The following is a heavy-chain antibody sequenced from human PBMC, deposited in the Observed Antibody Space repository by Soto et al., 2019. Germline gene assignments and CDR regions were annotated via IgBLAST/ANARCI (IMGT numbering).Heavy chain of an antibody. CDR2: IIPILGIA. J-gene: IGHJ4*02. CDR3: AREELEWLYFDY. V-gene: IGHV1-69*04. D-gene: IGHD3-3*01. Sequence: ASVKVSCKASGGTFSSYTISWVRQAPGQGLEWMGRIIPILGIANYAQKFQGRVTITADKSTSTAYMELSSLRSEDTAVYYCAREELEWLYFDYWGQGTLVTVSS. CDR1: GGTFSSYT.